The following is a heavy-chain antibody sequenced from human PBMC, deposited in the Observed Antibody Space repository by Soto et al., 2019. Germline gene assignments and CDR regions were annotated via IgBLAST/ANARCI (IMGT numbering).Heavy chain of an antibody. CDR3: AKVGPVAGSAKPAPKDPDY. V-gene: IGHV3-23*01. CDR2: ISGSGGST. J-gene: IGHJ4*02. Sequence: PGGSLRLSCAASGFTFSSYAMSWVRQAPGKGLEWVSAISGSGGSTYYADSVKGRFTISRDNSKNTLYLQMNSLRAEDTAVYYCAKVGPVAGSAKPAPKDPDYWGQGTLVTVSS. D-gene: IGHD6-19*01. CDR1: GFTFSSYA.